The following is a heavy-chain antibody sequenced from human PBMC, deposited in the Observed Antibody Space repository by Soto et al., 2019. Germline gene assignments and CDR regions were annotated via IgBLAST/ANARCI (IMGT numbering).Heavy chain of an antibody. Sequence: EVQLLASGGDLVRPGGSLRLSCAGSGFMFSNYPMSWVRQAPGKGPEWVAAIKAAGGDTYYADSVKGRFTISRVNFNDMLYLQMNSLTVEDTAMYYCKRDVVASSPPGADYWGQGTLVTVSS. J-gene: IGHJ4*02. CDR2: IKAAGGDT. CDR3: KRDVVASSPPGADY. D-gene: IGHD5-12*01. V-gene: IGHV3-23*01. CDR1: GFMFSNYP.